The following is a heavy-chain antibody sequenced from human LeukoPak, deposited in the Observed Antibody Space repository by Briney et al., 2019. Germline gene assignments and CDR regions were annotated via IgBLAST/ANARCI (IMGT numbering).Heavy chain of an antibody. CDR3: AKGNIAVAGTLDY. CDR2: ISASDVTT. CDR1: GFTFSDYW. J-gene: IGHJ4*02. D-gene: IGHD6-19*01. Sequence: AGGSLRLSCAAPGFTFSDYWMSWVRQAPGKGLEWVSTISASDVTTYYADSVKGRFTVSRDNSKNTLYLQMDSLRAEDTAVYNCAKGNIAVAGTLDYWGQGTLVTVSS. V-gene: IGHV3-23*01.